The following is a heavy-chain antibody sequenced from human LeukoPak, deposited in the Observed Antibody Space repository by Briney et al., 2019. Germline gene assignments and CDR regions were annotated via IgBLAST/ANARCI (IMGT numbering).Heavy chain of an antibody. CDR1: GGSFSSSS. CDR2: NIPVFGTP. J-gene: IGHJ4*02. Sequence: SVKVSCKASGGSFSSSSIGWVRQAPGQGLEWMGGNIPVFGTPSYAQSFQGRVTITADDSTKTAYMELHSLRSGDTAIYYCAREDYDDSVYSPLDFWGQGTLVTVSS. D-gene: IGHD5/OR15-5a*01. V-gene: IGHV1-69*13. CDR3: AREDYDDSVYSPLDF.